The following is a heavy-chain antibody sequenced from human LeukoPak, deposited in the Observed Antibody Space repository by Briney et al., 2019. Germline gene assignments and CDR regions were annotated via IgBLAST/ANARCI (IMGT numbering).Heavy chain of an antibody. Sequence: GGSLRLSCAASGFSFNSDWMDWVRQAPGKGLEWVANIKHDESEKNYLDSVKGRFTISRDNAQNSLCLQMNGLRVEDTAVYYCTRRLDDWGQGTLVTVSS. CDR1: GFSFNSDW. CDR2: IKHDESEK. J-gene: IGHJ4*02. CDR3: TRRLDD. V-gene: IGHV3-7*01. D-gene: IGHD3-16*01.